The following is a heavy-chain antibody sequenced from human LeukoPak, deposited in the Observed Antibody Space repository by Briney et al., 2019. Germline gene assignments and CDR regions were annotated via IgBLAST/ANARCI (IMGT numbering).Heavy chain of an antibody. CDR2: IYYSGST. Sequence: SETLSLTCTVSGGSISSSSYYWGWIRQPPGKGLEWIGSIYYSGSTYYNPSLKSRVTISVDTSKNQFSLKLSSVTAADTAVYYCAAVLNVWGSYRPEFDYWGQGTLVTVFS. J-gene: IGHJ4*02. CDR1: GGSISSSSYY. CDR3: AAVLNVWGSYRPEFDY. D-gene: IGHD3-16*02. V-gene: IGHV4-39*01.